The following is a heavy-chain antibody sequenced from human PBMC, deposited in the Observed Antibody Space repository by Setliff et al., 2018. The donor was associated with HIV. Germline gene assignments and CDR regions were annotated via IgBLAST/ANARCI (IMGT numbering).Heavy chain of an antibody. CDR3: ASARIPTGGTSTSFDF. CDR2: ISSSSSYT. V-gene: IGHV3-11*06. CDR1: GFTFSDYY. D-gene: IGHD1-1*01. J-gene: IGHJ4*02. Sequence: PGGSLRLSCAASGFTFSDYYMSWIRQAPGKGLEWVSYISSSSSYTNYADSVKGRFTISRDNAKNSLYLQMNSLRPDDTAVYYCASARIPTGGTSTSFDFWGQGTLVTVSS.